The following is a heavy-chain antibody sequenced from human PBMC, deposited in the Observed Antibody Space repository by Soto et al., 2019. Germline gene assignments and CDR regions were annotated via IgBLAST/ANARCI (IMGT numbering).Heavy chain of an antibody. CDR3: ARELDCTNGVCYHGFDY. J-gene: IGHJ4*02. CDR1: GYTFTSYY. Sequence: QVRLVQSGAEVKKPGASVKVSCKASGYTFTSYYMHWVRQAPGQGLEWMGIINPSGGSTSYAQKFQGRVTMTRDTSTSTVYMELSSLRSEDTAVYYCARELDCTNGVCYHGFDYWGQGTLVTVSS. D-gene: IGHD2-8*01. V-gene: IGHV1-46*03. CDR2: INPSGGST.